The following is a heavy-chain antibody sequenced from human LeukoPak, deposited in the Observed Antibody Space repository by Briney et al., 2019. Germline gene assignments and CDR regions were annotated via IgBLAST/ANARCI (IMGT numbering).Heavy chain of an antibody. J-gene: IGHJ5*02. CDR3: AKSYYYDSSGYYSRAGTNWFDP. D-gene: IGHD3-22*01. CDR2: ISGSGGST. Sequence: GGSLRLSCAASGFTFSSYAMSWVRQAPGKGLEWVSAISGSGGSTFYADSVKGRFTISRDNSKNTLYLQVNSLRAEDTAVYYCAKSYYYDSSGYYSRAGTNWFDPWGQGTLVTVSS. V-gene: IGHV3-23*01. CDR1: GFTFSSYA.